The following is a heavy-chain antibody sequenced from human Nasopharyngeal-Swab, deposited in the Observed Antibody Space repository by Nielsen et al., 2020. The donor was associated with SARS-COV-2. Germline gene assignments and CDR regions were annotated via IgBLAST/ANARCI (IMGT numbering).Heavy chain of an antibody. Sequence: GGSLRLSCAASGFPFSDYSMNWVRQAPGKGLEGVSYISNGGSIIYYADSVKGRFTISRDNAGTSLSLQMNSLRAEDTAVYYFARFSNKGNRYWFFDLWGRGTLVTVSS. D-gene: IGHD1-14*01. J-gene: IGHJ2*01. V-gene: IGHV3-48*04. CDR2: ISNGGSII. CDR3: ARFSNKGNRYWFFDL. CDR1: GFPFSDYS.